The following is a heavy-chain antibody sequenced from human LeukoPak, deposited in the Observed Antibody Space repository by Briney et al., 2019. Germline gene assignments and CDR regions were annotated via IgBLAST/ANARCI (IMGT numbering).Heavy chain of an antibody. J-gene: IGHJ6*02. D-gene: IGHD3-3*01. V-gene: IGHV4-34*01. CDR3: AGYYSSIYGMVV. CDR2: INHSGST. Sequence: SETLSLTCAVNGGSFSGYFWSWIRQPPGKGLEWIGEINHSGSTYYNASLKSRITISVDTSKRQFSLRMNSVTAADTAVYFCAGYYSSIYGMVVWGQGTSVTVSS. CDR1: GGSFSGYF.